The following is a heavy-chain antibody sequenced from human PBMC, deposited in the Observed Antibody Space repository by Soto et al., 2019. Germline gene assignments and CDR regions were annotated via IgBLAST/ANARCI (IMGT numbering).Heavy chain of an antibody. CDR3: AREGSGYNYGSVYYYHYGMDV. D-gene: IGHD5-18*01. Sequence: GGSLRLSCAASGFAFSSFWMSWVRQAPGKGQEWVANINQDGSEKNSVDPVKGRFTLSRDNAKNSLFLQMNSLRAEDTAVYYCAREGSGYNYGSVYYYHYGMDVWVQGTTVTVSS. V-gene: IGHV3-7*03. CDR1: GFAFSSFW. J-gene: IGHJ6*02. CDR2: INQDGSEK.